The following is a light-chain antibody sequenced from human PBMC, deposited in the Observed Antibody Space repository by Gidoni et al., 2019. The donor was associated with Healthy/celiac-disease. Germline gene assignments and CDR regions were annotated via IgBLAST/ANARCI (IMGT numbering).Light chain of an antibody. J-gene: IGKJ1*01. CDR2: GAS. Sequence: EIVMTQSPATLSVSPGERATLSCRASQSVSSNLAWYQQKPGQAPRLLIYGASTRATGIPARFSGSGSGTELTFTISSLQSEDLAVYYCQQYNNWLPWTFGQGTKVEIK. CDR1: QSVSSN. CDR3: QQYNNWLPWT. V-gene: IGKV3-15*01.